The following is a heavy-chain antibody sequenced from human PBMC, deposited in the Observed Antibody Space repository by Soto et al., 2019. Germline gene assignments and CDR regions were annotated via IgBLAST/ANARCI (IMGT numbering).Heavy chain of an antibody. CDR1: GGSISSSSYY. Sequence: PSETLSLTCTVSGGSISSSSYYWGWIRQPPGKGLEWIGSIYYSGSTYYNPSLKSRVTISVDTSKNQFSLKLSSVTAADTAVYYCARDETTVYYGMDVWGQGTTVTVSS. CDR3: ARDETTVYYGMDV. CDR2: IYYSGST. D-gene: IGHD4-17*01. J-gene: IGHJ6*02. V-gene: IGHV4-39*01.